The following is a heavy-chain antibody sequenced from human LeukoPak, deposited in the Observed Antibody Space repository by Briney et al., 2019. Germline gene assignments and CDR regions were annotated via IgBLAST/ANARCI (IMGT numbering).Heavy chain of an antibody. CDR1: GASVSSDH. CDR2: IYHSGHT. V-gene: IGHV4-59*08. J-gene: IGHJ5*02. Sequence: SETLSLTCTVSGASVSSDHWSWIRQSPGKGLEWIGYIYHSGHTMSNPSLKSRVSLSLDTSNNQFSLKLSSVTAADTAVYYCARHPFQYPFDHWGQGTVVSVSS. CDR3: ARHPFQYPFDH. D-gene: IGHD2/OR15-2a*01.